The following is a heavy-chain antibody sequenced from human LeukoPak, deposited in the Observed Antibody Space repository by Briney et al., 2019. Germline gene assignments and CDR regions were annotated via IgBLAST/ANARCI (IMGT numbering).Heavy chain of an antibody. CDR1: SGFISSYY. CDR2: IFYRGAT. V-gene: IGHV4-59*01. D-gene: IGHD3/OR15-3a*01. Sequence: SETLSLTCIVSSGFISSYYWNWIRQPPGKGLEWIGNIFYRGATNYNPSLKSRVTMSVDTSKNQFSLKLDSVTAVDTAMYYCARARDWSAGSWFDPWGQGIQVTVSS. CDR3: ARARDWSAGSWFDP. J-gene: IGHJ5*02.